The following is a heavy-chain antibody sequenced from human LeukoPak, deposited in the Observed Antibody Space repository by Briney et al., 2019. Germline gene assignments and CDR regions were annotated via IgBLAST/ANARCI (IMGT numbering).Heavy chain of an antibody. D-gene: IGHD4-17*01. CDR3: ARDDYEGASL. CDR2: MNPNSGNT. Sequence: APVKVSCKASGYTFTSYDINWGRQGTGQGLEWMGWMNPNSGNTGYAQKFQGRVTMTRSTYISTAYMELSSLRSEDTAVYYCARDDYEGASLWGRGTLVTVSS. J-gene: IGHJ2*01. V-gene: IGHV1-8*01. CDR1: GYTFTSYD.